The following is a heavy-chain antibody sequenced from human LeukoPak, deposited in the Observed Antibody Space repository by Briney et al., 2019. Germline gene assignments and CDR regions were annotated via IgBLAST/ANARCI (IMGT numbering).Heavy chain of an antibody. J-gene: IGHJ6*02. CDR1: GFTFSDYY. CDR3: ARSGYDSSGYSLRDYYGMDV. D-gene: IGHD3-22*01. Sequence: GGSLRLSCAASGFTFSDYYMSWIRQAPGKGLEWVSYISSSGSTIYYADSVKGRFTISRDNAKNSLYLQMNSLRAEDTAVYYCARSGYDSSGYSLRDYYGMDVWGQGTTVTVSS. CDR2: ISSSGSTI. V-gene: IGHV3-11*01.